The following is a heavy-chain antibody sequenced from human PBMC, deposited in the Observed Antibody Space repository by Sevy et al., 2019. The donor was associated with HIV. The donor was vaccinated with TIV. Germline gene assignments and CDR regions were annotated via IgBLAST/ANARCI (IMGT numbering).Heavy chain of an antibody. Sequence: GGSLRLSCAASGFTFRTYAMSWVRQAPGKGLEWVSDISGSGGDTYYADSVKGRFTISRDNSKNTLYLQMNSLRAEDTAVYFCAKVLHIVVVPAAIDYYYGMDVWGQGTTVTVSS. V-gene: IGHV3-23*01. D-gene: IGHD2-2*01. J-gene: IGHJ6*02. CDR2: ISGSGGDT. CDR3: AKVLHIVVVPAAIDYYYGMDV. CDR1: GFTFRTYA.